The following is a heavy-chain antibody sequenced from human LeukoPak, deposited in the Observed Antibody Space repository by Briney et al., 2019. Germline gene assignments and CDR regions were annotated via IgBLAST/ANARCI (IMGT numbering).Heavy chain of an antibody. CDR1: GGNFKRYT. V-gene: IGHV1-69*08. Sequence: EASVKVSCKASGGNFKRYTISWVRPAPQQGLEWMGRIFPMFGPPHYAQKFQGRVTFNADKSTGTAYMELSTLTSEDTALYYCAKEGCGGGACQTDYFDLWGQGTLASVSS. CDR2: IFPMFGPP. J-gene: IGHJ4*02. D-gene: IGHD2-21*01. CDR3: AKEGCGGGACQTDYFDL.